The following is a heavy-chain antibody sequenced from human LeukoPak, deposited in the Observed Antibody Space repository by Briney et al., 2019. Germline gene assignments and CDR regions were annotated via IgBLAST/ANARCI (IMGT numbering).Heavy chain of an antibody. J-gene: IGHJ3*02. Sequence: GGSLRLSCAASGFTFSSYAMSWVRQAPGKGLEWVSTISRSGDSTYYADSVKGRFTISRDNAKNSLYLQMNSLRAEDTAVYYCARAYCGGDCSSDDAFDIWGQGTMVTVSS. CDR1: GFTFSSYA. D-gene: IGHD2-21*02. CDR3: ARAYCGGDCSSDDAFDI. CDR2: ISRSGDST. V-gene: IGHV3-23*01.